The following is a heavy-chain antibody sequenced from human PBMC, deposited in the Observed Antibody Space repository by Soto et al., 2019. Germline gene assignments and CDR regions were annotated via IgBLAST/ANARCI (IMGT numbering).Heavy chain of an antibody. CDR2: ISVNNGNA. CDR3: ARRGALTSYYYGYYFDY. CDR1: GYTFTSYG. V-gene: IGHV1-18*04. D-gene: IGHD3-9*01. Sequence: GASVKVSCKTSGYTFTSYGIAWVRQAPGQGPEWMGWISVNNGNALYAQRFQGRVTITRDTSASTAYMELSSLTSEDTAVYYCARRGALTSYYYGYYFDYWGQGTLVTVSS. J-gene: IGHJ4*02.